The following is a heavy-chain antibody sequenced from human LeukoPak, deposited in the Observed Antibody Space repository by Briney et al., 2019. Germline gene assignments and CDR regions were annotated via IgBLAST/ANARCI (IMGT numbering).Heavy chain of an antibody. CDR2: IYYSGSA. Sequence: SETLCLTCTVSGGSISSYYWSWLRQPPGKGLEWIGYIYYSGSANYNPSLKSRVTISVDPSKNQCPLKLSSVTAADAAVYYCAREGSGWAYYYDSSGYYGSTGFDYWGQGTLVTVSS. CDR1: GGSISSYY. D-gene: IGHD3-22*01. CDR3: AREGSGWAYYYDSSGYYGSTGFDY. J-gene: IGHJ4*02. V-gene: IGHV4-59*01.